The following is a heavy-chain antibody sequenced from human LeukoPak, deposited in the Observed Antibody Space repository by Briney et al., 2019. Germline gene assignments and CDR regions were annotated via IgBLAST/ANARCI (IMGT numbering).Heavy chain of an antibody. Sequence: PGGSLRLSCAASGFTFSGSAMHWVRQASGKGLEWVGRIRSKANSYATAYAASVKGRFTISRDDSKNTAYLQMNSLKTEDTAVYYCTTGQGIQLWLSSLFDYWGQGTLVTVSS. J-gene: IGHJ4*02. D-gene: IGHD5-18*01. CDR2: IRSKANSYAT. CDR1: GFTFSGSA. CDR3: TTGQGIQLWLSSLFDY. V-gene: IGHV3-73*01.